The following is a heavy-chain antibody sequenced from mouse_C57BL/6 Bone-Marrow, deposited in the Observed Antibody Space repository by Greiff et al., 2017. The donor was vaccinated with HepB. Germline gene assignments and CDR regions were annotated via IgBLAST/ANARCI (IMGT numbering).Heavy chain of an antibody. J-gene: IGHJ3*01. CDR1: GFTFTDYY. D-gene: IGHD1-1*01. V-gene: IGHV7-3*01. CDR2: IRNKANGYTT. Sequence: DVKLVESGGGLVQPGGSLSLPCAASGFTFTDYYMSWVRQPPGKALEWLGFIRNKANGYTTEYSASVKGRFTISRDNSQSILYLQMNALRAEDSATYYCARSYYYGSSPWFAYWGQGTLVTVSA. CDR3: ARSYYYGSSPWFAY.